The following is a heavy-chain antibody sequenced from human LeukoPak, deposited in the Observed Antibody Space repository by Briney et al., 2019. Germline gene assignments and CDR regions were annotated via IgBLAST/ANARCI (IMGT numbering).Heavy chain of an antibody. CDR1: GGSFSGYY. Sequence: SETLSLTCAVYGGSFSGYYWSWIRQPPGKGLEWIGEINHSGSTNYNPSLKSRVTISVDTSKNQFSLKPSSVTAADTAVYYCARGLDSSGYYYVDYWGQGTLVTVSA. D-gene: IGHD3-22*01. CDR3: ARGLDSSGYYYVDY. V-gene: IGHV4-34*01. CDR2: INHSGST. J-gene: IGHJ4*02.